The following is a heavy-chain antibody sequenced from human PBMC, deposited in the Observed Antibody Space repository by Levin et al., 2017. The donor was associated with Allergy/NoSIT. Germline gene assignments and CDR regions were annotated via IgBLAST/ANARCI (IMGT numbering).Heavy chain of an antibody. CDR1: GYTFTGYY. J-gene: IGHJ4*02. Sequence: ASVKVSCKASGYTFTGYYMHWVRQAPGQGLEWMGWINPNSGGPNYAQKFQGRVTMTRDTSISTAYMELSRLRSDDTAVYYCAREVPIAVAGDGTVDYWGQGTLVTVSS. CDR2: INPNSGGP. V-gene: IGHV1-2*02. D-gene: IGHD6-19*01. CDR3: AREVPIAVAGDGTVDY.